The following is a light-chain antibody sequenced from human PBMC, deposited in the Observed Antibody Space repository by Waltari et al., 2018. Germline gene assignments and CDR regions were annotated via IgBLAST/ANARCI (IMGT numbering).Light chain of an antibody. CDR2: FTS. CDR3: QQYNTWPYT. Sequence: EILMTQSPGTLSVSPGESASLSCRASERISSSYLAWYQQKGGQPPRLLIYFTSTRAAGVPARFSGSGSGTEFTLTISSLQSEDFAVYYCQQYNTWPYTFGQGTKIEIK. V-gene: IGKV3-15*01. CDR1: ERISSSY. J-gene: IGKJ2*01.